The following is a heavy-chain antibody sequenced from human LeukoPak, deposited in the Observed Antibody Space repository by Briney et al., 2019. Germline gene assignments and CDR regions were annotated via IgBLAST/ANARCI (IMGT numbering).Heavy chain of an antibody. V-gene: IGHV3-21*01. J-gene: IGHJ4*02. D-gene: IGHD5-24*01. CDR3: ARARDGYNLGGFDY. Sequence: PGGSLRLSCADSGFTFSSYSMNWVRQAPGKGLEWVSSISSSSSYIYYADSVKGRFTISRDNAKNSLYLQMNSLRAEDTAVYYCARARDGYNLGGFDYWGQGTLVTVSS. CDR1: GFTFSSYS. CDR2: ISSSSSYI.